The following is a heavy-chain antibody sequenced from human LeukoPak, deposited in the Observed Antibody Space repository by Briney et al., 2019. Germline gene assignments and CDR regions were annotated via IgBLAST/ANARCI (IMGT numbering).Heavy chain of an antibody. CDR3: ARGEYGDANFDY. CDR2: INPNSGGT. J-gene: IGHJ4*02. V-gene: IGHV1-2*02. CDR1: GYTFTGYY. Sequence: GASVTVSFKASGYTFTGYYMHWVRQAPGQGLEWMGWINPNSGGTNYAQKFQGRVTMTRDTSISTAYMELSRLRSDDTAVYYCARGEYGDANFDYWGQGTLVTVSS. D-gene: IGHD4-17*01.